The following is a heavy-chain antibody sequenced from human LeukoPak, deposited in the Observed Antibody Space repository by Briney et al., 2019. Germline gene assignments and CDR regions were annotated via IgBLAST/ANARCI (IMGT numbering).Heavy chain of an antibody. J-gene: IGHJ4*02. CDR1: GFTFSGYA. CDR2: ISGSGGST. CDR3: ARDRDTAMVY. D-gene: IGHD5-18*01. Sequence: GGSLRLSCAASGFTFSGYAMSWVRQAPGKGLEWVSVISGSGGSTYYADSVKGRFTTSRDNSKNTLYLQMNSLRAEDTAVYYCARDRDTAMVYWGQGTLVTVSS. V-gene: IGHV3-23*01.